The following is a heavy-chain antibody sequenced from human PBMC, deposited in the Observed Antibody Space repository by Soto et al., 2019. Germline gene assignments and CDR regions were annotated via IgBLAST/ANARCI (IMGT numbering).Heavy chain of an antibody. D-gene: IGHD6-13*01. V-gene: IGHV5-51*01. CDR1: GYSFTSYW. CDR3: ARQERYSSYYYYYGMDV. Sequence: PGESLKISCKGSGYSFTSYWIGWVRQMPGKGLEWMGIIYPGDSDTRYSPSFQGQVTISADKSISTAYLQWSSLKASDTAMYYCARQERYSSYYYYYGMDVWGQGTTVTVSS. J-gene: IGHJ6*02. CDR2: IYPGDSDT.